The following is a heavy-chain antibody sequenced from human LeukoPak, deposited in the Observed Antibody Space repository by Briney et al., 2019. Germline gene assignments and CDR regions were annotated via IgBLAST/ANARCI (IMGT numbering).Heavy chain of an antibody. CDR1: GFSASVKY. D-gene: IGHD3-10*01. Sequence: PGGSLRLSCAASGFSASVKYMTWVRQGPGKGLEWVSVIFSGGTTYYAASVKGRFTVSRDNSKNMMYLQMNSLRAEDAAVYYCARFSGPGMQHYYYYMDVWGTGTTVTVSS. CDR2: IFSGGTT. CDR3: ARFSGPGMQHYYYYMDV. V-gene: IGHV3-53*01. J-gene: IGHJ6*03.